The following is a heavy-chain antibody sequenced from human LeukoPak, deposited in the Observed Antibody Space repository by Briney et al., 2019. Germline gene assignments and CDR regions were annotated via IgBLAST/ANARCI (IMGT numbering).Heavy chain of an antibody. V-gene: IGHV4-59*08. J-gene: IGHJ4*02. CDR3: AIIPPGYSYGFDY. D-gene: IGHD5-18*01. CDR2: IYYGGSN. Sequence: SETLSLTCTVSGGSISSYYWSWIRQPPGKGLEWVGCIYYGGSNQYNPSLKRRVSISLDTSKNQFSLKLSSVTAADTAVYYCAIIPPGYSYGFDYWGQGTLVTVSS. CDR1: GGSISSYY.